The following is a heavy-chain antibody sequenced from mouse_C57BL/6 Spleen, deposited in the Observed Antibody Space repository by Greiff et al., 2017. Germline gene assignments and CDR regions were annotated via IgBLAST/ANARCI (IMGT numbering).Heavy chain of an antibody. Sequence: QVQLQQSGPELVKPGASVKISCKASGYAFSSSWMNWVKQRPGKGLEWIGRIYPGDGDTNYNGKFKGKATLTADKSSSTAYMQLSSLTSADSAVYVCAVGGNYVGSWGQGTTLPVSS. CDR3: AVGGNYVGS. V-gene: IGHV1-82*01. CDR1: GYAFSSSW. D-gene: IGHD1-1*02. J-gene: IGHJ2*01. CDR2: IYPGDGDT.